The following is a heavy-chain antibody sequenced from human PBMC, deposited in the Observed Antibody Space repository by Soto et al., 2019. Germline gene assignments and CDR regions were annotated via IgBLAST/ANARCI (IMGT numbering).Heavy chain of an antibody. CDR3: ARVRSSGWSFDY. D-gene: IGHD6-19*01. Sequence: PGGSLRLSCAASGFTFSTFSMNWVRQAPGKGLEWVSYISSSSSALYYADSVKGRFTISRDNAKNSLYLQMNSLRDEDTAVYYCARVRSSGWSFDYCGQGTTPTVSS. CDR2: ISSSSSAL. J-gene: IGHJ4*02. V-gene: IGHV3-48*02. CDR1: GFTFSTFS.